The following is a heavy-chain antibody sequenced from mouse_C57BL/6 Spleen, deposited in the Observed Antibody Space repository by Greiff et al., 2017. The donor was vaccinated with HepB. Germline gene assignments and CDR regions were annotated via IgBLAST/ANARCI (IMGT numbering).Heavy chain of an antibody. Sequence: VQLKESGPGLVKPSQSLSLTCSVTGYSITSGYYWNWIRHFPGNKLEWMGYISYDGSNNYNPSLKNRISITRDTSKNQFFLKLNSVTTEDTATYYCAREGITTVVRDYWGQGTSVTVSS. D-gene: IGHD1-1*01. J-gene: IGHJ4*01. CDR1: GYSITSGYY. V-gene: IGHV3-6*01. CDR2: ISYDGSN. CDR3: AREGITTVVRDY.